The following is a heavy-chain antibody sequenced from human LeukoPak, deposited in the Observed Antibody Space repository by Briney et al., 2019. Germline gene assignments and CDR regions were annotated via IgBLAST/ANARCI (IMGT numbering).Heavy chain of an antibody. J-gene: IGHJ4*02. CDR3: TRDNGLLSYGSSGYYPVWYFDY. CDR1: VFTFSNYA. D-gene: IGHD3-22*01. Sequence: GGSLRLSCVASVFTFSNYAMSWVRQAPGKGLEWVGFIRSKTYGGTTEYAASVKGRFTISRDDSKSIAYLQMNSLKTEDTAVYYCTRDNGLLSYGSSGYYPVWYFDYWGQGTLVTVSS. CDR2: IRSKTYGGTT. V-gene: IGHV3-49*04.